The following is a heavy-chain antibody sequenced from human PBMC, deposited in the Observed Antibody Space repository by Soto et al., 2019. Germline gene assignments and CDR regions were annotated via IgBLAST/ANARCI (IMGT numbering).Heavy chain of an antibody. J-gene: IGHJ5*02. Sequence: GGSLRLSCAASGFTFSSYAMSWVGQSPGKGLEWVSAISGSGGSTYYADSVKGRFTISRDNSKNTLYLQMNSLRAEDTAVYYCAKYIRKAAGTDWFDPWGQGTLVTVSS. CDR2: ISGSGGST. D-gene: IGHD6-13*01. CDR3: AKYIRKAAGTDWFDP. V-gene: IGHV3-23*01. CDR1: GFTFSSYA.